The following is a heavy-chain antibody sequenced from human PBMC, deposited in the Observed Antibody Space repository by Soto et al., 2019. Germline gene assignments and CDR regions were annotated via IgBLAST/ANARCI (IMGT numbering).Heavy chain of an antibody. Sequence: PSETLSLTCAVYGGSFSGYHWSLIRQPPGKGLECIGEINDSGSTEYNPSIKSRVTISVDTPKNQCSLRLTSVTAADTAVYYCARPSRTSGYLQPGFFDYWGQGTLVTVSS. CDR2: INDSGST. J-gene: IGHJ4*02. CDR3: ARPSRTSGYLQPGFFDY. CDR1: GGSFSGYH. D-gene: IGHD5-12*01. V-gene: IGHV4-34*01.